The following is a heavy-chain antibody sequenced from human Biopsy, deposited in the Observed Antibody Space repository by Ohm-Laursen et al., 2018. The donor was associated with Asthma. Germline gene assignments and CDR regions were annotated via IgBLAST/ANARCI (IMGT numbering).Heavy chain of an antibody. CDR1: GFTFRHYA. Sequence: SLRLSCAASGFTFRHYALHWVRQAPGKGLEWVAFILSDGGEPSYADSMKGRFSISRDNSKSTVYLQMDSLRAGDTAVYYCASESYLRGFGHTLDLWGQGTQVTFS. CDR3: ASESYLRGFGHTLDL. V-gene: IGHV3-33*01. D-gene: IGHD5-12*01. CDR2: ILSDGGEP. J-gene: IGHJ5*02.